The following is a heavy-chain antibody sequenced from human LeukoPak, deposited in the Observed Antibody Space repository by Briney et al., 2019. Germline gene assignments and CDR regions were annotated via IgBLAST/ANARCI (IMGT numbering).Heavy chain of an antibody. J-gene: IGHJ6*02. V-gene: IGHV4-59*01. CDR2: IYYSGST. D-gene: IGHD6-13*01. CDR1: GGSISSYY. CDR3: ARARIAAAGTKYYYYYYGMDV. Sequence: SETLSLTCTVSGGSISSYYWSWIRQPPGKGLEWIGYIYYSGSTNYNPSLKSRVTISVDTSKNQFSLKLSSVTAADTAVYYCARARIAAAGTKYYYYYYGMDVWGQGTTVTVSS.